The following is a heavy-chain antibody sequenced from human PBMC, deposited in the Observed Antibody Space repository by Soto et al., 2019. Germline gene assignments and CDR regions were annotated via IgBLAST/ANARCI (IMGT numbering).Heavy chain of an antibody. CDR3: ARDLTYYDILTGYYPNPLFDY. D-gene: IGHD3-9*01. CDR1: GFTFSDYY. Sequence: GGSLRLSCAASGFTFSDYYMSWIRQAPGKGLEWVSYISSSGSTIYYADSVKGRFTISRDNAKNSLYLQVNSLRAEDTAVYYCARDLTYYDILTGYYPNPLFDYSGQGTLVTVSS. CDR2: ISSSGSTI. J-gene: IGHJ4*02. V-gene: IGHV3-11*01.